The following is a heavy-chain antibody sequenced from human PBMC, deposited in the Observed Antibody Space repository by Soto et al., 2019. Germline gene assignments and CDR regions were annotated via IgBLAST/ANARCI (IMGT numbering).Heavy chain of an antibody. CDR1: GFTFDDYA. CDR2: ISWDGGST. J-gene: IGHJ6*01. D-gene: IGHD3-22*01. V-gene: IGHV3-43D*04. CDR3: AKSSSGSRPYGMDV. Sequence: EVQLVESGGVVVQPGGSLRLSCAASGFTFDDYAMHWVRQAPGKGLEWVSLISWDGGSTYYADSVKGRFTISRDNSKNYLYLQMNSLRAEDTALYYCAKSSSGSRPYGMDVWGQGTTVTVSS.